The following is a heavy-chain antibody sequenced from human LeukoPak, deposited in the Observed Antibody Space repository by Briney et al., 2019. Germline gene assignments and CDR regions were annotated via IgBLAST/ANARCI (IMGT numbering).Heavy chain of an antibody. CDR2: IRSKANSYAT. CDR3: TRHENGVDDKYYYYYYMDV. Sequence: PGGSLRLSCAASGFTFSGSAMHWVRQASGEGLEWVGRIRSKANSYATAYAASVKGRFTISRDDSKNTAYLQMNSLKTEDTAVYYCTRHENGVDDKYYYYYYMDVWGKGTTVTVSS. CDR1: GFTFSGSA. V-gene: IGHV3-73*01. D-gene: IGHD5/OR15-5a*01. J-gene: IGHJ6*03.